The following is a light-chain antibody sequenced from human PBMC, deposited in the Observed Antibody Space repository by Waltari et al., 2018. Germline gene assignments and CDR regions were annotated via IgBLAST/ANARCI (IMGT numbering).Light chain of an antibody. Sequence: IQMTQSPSSLSASVGDRVTITCRASQSISSNLNWYQHKKGKAPEVIIYAASSLQSGVPSRFSGSGSGTYFTLTISNLQSEDFATYYCQQSYSTPWTFGQGTKVEVK. CDR3: QQSYSTPWT. CDR1: QSISSN. J-gene: IGKJ1*01. CDR2: AAS. V-gene: IGKV1-39*01.